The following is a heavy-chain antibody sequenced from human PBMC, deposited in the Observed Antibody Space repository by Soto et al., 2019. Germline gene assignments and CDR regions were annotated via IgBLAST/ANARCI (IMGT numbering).Heavy chain of an antibody. J-gene: IGHJ4*02. D-gene: IGHD2-2*01. CDR3: ARARLDTPALDY. V-gene: IGHV3-30*09. CDR2: ISYDGNNK. CDR1: GFTFSPYA. Sequence: QVQLMESGGGVVQPGRSLRLSCAASGFTFSPYAMHWVRQAPGKGLEWVAVISYDGNNKNYADSVKGRLAISRDNSRNTLYLQMNSLRAEDTAVYYCARARLDTPALDYWGQGTLVTVSS.